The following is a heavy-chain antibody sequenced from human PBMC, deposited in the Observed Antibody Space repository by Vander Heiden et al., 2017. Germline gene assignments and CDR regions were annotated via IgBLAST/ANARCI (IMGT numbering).Heavy chain of an antibody. J-gene: IGHJ4*01. V-gene: IGHV3-21*01. D-gene: IGHD5-18*01. CDR1: GFTFSSYT. Sequence: EVQLVESGGGLVKPGGSLRLSCAASGFTFSSYTMSWVRQAPGKGLEWVASISSSSIYIYYADSVKGRFTISRDYAKNSLYLQMNSLRAEDTAVYYCARVHDSYAYEFEYWGHGTLVTVSS. CDR3: ARVHDSYAYEFEY. CDR2: ISSSSIYI.